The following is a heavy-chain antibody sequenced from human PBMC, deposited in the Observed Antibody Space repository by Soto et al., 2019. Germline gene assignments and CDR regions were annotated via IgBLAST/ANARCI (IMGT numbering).Heavy chain of an antibody. CDR2: IYHSGST. V-gene: IGHV4-30-2*01. CDR3: ASAIVVVPAHGDWFDP. Sequence: TLSLTCAVSGGSISSGGSSWSWIRQPPGKGLKWIGYIYHSGSTYYNPSLKSRVTISVDRSKNQFSLKLSSVTAADMAVYYCASAIVVVPAHGDWFDPWGQGTLVTVSS. D-gene: IGHD2-2*01. J-gene: IGHJ5*02. CDR1: GGSISSGGSS.